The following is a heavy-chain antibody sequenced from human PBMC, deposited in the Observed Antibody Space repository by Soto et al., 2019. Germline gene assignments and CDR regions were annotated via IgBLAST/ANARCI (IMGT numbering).Heavy chain of an antibody. J-gene: IGHJ5*02. V-gene: IGHV3-30-3*01. Sequence: GGSLRLSCAASGFTFSSYAMHWVRQAPGKGLEWVAVISYDGSNKYYADSVKGRFTISRDNSKNTLYLQMNSLRAEDTAVYYCARDTYFYGSGSYGPWGQGT. CDR3: ARDTYFYGSGSYGP. CDR1: GFTFSSYA. CDR2: ISYDGSNK. D-gene: IGHD3-10*01.